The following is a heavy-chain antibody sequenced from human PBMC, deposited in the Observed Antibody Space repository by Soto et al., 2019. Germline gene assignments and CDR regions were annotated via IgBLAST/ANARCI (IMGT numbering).Heavy chain of an antibody. CDR1: GDSVSSNTAT. CDR3: TTDAVEMTTIDY. V-gene: IGHV6-1*01. CDR2: TYYRSNWER. D-gene: IGHD4-4*01. Sequence: SQTLSLTCAISGDSVSSNTATWNWIRQSPSRGLEWLGRTYYRSNWERDYAVSVQSRITINPDTSKNQFSLQLNSVTPEDTAVYYCTTDAVEMTTIDYWGQGTLVTVSS. J-gene: IGHJ4*02.